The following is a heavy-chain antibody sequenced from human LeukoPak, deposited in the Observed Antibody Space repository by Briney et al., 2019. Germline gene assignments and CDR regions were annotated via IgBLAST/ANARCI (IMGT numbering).Heavy chain of an antibody. CDR1: GGTFSSYA. V-gene: IGHV1-69*04. J-gene: IGHJ4*02. CDR3: ARARADYYGSGSYAIDY. CDR2: FIPILGIA. Sequence: SVKVSCKASGGTFSSYAISWVRQAPGQGLGWMGRFIPILGIANYAQKFQGRVTITADKSTSTAYMELSSLRSEDTAVYYCARARADYYGSGSYAIDYWGQGTLVTVSS. D-gene: IGHD3-10*01.